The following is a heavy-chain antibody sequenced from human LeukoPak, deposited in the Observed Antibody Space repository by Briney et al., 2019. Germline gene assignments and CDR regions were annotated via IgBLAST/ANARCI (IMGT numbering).Heavy chain of an antibody. V-gene: IGHV1-2*02. Sequence: ASVKVSCKASGYTFTGYYMHWVRQAPGQGLEWMGWINPNSGGTNYAQKFQGRVTMTRDTSTSTVYMELSSLRSEDTAVYYCASESTMVRGVLDYWGQGTLVTVSS. CDR3: ASESTMVRGVLDY. CDR2: INPNSGGT. D-gene: IGHD3-10*01. CDR1: GYTFTGYY. J-gene: IGHJ4*02.